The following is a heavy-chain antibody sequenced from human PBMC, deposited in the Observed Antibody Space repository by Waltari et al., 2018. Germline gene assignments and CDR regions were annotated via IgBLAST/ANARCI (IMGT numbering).Heavy chain of an antibody. V-gene: IGHV4-59*01. CDR3: ARGSGWYYY. J-gene: IGHJ4*02. D-gene: IGHD6-19*01. CDR2: ISNSGST. CDR1: GGSISSYY. Sequence: QVQLQESGPGLVKPSATLSLTCTVSGGSISSYYWSWIRQPPGKGLEWIGYISNSGSTNYNPSLKSRVTISVDTSKNQFSLKLSSVTAADTAMYYCARGSGWYYYWGQGTLVTVSS.